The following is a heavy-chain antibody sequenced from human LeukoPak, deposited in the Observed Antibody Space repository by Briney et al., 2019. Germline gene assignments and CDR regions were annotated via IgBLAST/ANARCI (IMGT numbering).Heavy chain of an antibody. V-gene: IGHV3-21*01. CDR1: GFTFSKYW. J-gene: IGHJ4*02. CDR2: ISSSSYI. CDR3: ARGRRRIAAAGATPPAPYFDY. Sequence: GGSLRLSCVASGFTFSKYWMSWVRQAPGKGLEWVSSISSSSYIYYADSVKGRFTISRDNAKNSLYLQMNSLRAEDTAVYYCARGRRRIAAAGATPPAPYFDYWGQGTLVTVSS. D-gene: IGHD6-13*01.